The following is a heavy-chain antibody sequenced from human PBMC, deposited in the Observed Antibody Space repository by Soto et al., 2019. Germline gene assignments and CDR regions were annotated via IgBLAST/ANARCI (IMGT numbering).Heavy chain of an antibody. J-gene: IGHJ6*02. CDR3: ARDNLNYYDSSGYYPYYYYGMDV. CDR1: GGTFSSYA. D-gene: IGHD3-22*01. CDR2: IIPIFGTA. V-gene: IGHV1-69*13. Sequence: GASVKVSCKASGGTFSSYAISWVRQAPGQGLEWMGGIIPIFGTANYAQKFQGRVTITADESTSTAYMELSSLRSEDTAVYYCARDNLNYYDSSGYYPYYYYGMDVWGQGTTVTVS.